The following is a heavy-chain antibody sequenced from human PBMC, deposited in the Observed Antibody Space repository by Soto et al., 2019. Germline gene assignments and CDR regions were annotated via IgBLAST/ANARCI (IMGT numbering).Heavy chain of an antibody. CDR3: AKESCTWYAGSFDH. V-gene: IGHV3-23*01. D-gene: IGHD2-15*01. J-gene: IGHJ4*02. CDR1: GFTFSTYA. CDR2: VSASGLNT. Sequence: GGSLRLSCAASGFTFSTYAMAWVRQAPGKGLEWVSGVSASGLNTDYADPVKGRFYISRDNSKNTVSLHMNSLRAEDTAIYYWAKESCTWYAGSFDHWGQGTLVTVSS.